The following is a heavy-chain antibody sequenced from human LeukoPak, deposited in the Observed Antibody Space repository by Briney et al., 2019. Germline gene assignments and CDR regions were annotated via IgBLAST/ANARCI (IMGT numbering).Heavy chain of an antibody. V-gene: IGHV3-15*04. CDR3: VWSSTWNKRFYLDQ. J-gene: IGHJ4*02. Sequence: GGSLRLSGAASGFTFNVAWMSWVRQTPGKGLQWVARSAATPDGPITEYATPVRGRFTISRDDSRNMVYLQMRSLRTDDTAIYYCVWSSTWNKRFYLDQWGQGTLVTVSS. CDR2: SAATPDGPIT. D-gene: IGHD6-6*01. CDR1: GFTFNVAW.